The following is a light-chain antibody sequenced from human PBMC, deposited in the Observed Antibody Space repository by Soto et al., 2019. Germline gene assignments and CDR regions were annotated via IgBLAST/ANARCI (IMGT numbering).Light chain of an antibody. V-gene: IGLV2-14*01. CDR3: SSYTSRSTPWV. CDR1: SSDVGGYNY. J-gene: IGLJ3*02. Sequence: QSVLTQPASVSGSPGQSITISCTGTSSDVGGYNYVSWYQQHPGKAPKLMIYEVSNRPSGVSNRFSGSKSGNTASLTISGLPAEDEAAYYCSSYTSRSTPWVFGGGTKLTVL. CDR2: EVS.